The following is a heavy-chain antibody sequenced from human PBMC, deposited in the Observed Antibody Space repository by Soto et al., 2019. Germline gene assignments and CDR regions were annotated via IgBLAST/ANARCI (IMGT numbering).Heavy chain of an antibody. CDR2: IYPGDSDT. V-gene: IGHV5-51*01. CDR1: GYSFTSYW. D-gene: IGHD3-3*01. CDR3: ARGFWSAEIGGWFDP. J-gene: IGHJ5*02. Sequence: GESLKISCKGPGYSFTSYWIGWVRQMPGKGLEWMGIIYPGDSDTRYSPSFQGQVTISADKSISTAYLQWSSLKASDTAMYYCARGFWSAEIGGWFDPWGQGTLVTVSS.